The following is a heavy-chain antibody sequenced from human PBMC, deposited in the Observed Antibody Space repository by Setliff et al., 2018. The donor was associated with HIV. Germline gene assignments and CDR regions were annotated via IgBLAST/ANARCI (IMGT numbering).Heavy chain of an antibody. CDR1: GFTFSSYW. J-gene: IGHJ5*02. CDR2: IDDDGRST. Sequence: PGGSLRLSCAASGFTFSSYWMHWVRQAPGKGPVWVSRIDDDGRSTDYAASVKGRFTISRDNAKNTLYLQMNSLRAEDTAVYYCARGGAHDHSNFNWFDPWGQGTLVTVSS. CDR3: ARGGAHDHSNFNWFDP. V-gene: IGHV3-74*01. D-gene: IGHD4-4*01.